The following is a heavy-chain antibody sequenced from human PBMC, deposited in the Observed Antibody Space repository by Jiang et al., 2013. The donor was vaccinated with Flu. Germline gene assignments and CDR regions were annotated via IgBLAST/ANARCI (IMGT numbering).Heavy chain of an antibody. CDR1: GFSLSTSGMC. V-gene: IGHV2-70*11. J-gene: IGHJ6*02. CDR2: IDWDDDK. D-gene: IGHD3-10*01. CDR3: ARIRGASGGANYYYYGMDV. Sequence: KPTQTLTLTCTFSGFSLSTSGMCVSWIRQPPGKALEWLARIDWDDDKYYSTSLKSRLTISKDTSKSQVVLTMTNMDPVDTATYYCARIRGASGGANYYYYGMDVWGQGTTVTVSS.